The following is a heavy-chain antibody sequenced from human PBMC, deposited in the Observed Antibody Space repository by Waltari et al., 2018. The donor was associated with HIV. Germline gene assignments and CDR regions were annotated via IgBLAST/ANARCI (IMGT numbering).Heavy chain of an antibody. CDR1: GGSISSSSYY. CDR3: ARHSLTYYYDSSGYSVAFDY. D-gene: IGHD3-22*01. V-gene: IGHV4-39*01. Sequence: QLQLQESGPGLVKPSETLSLTCTVSGGSISSSSYYWGWIRQPPGKGLEWIGSIYYSGSTYYNPSLKSRVAISVDTSKNQFFLKLSSVTAADTAVYYCARHSLTYYYDSSGYSVAFDYWGQGTLVTVSS. J-gene: IGHJ4*02. CDR2: IYYSGST.